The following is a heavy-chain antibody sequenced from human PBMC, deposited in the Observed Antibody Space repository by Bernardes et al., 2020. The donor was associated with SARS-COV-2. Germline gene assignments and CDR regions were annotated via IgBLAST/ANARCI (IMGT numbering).Heavy chain of an antibody. CDR2: MYASGST. V-gene: IGHV4-61*02. J-gene: IGHJ4*02. CDR1: GASVSSATYY. D-gene: IGHD1-1*01. Sequence: SEPLSLTCTVSGASVSSATYYWSWFLQPAGKGLEWIGRMYASGSTHYNPSLKSRVTLSVDTSKNQFSLRLTSVTAADTAVYYCGGLKVLLDVDYWGQGTLVTVSS. CDR3: GGLKVLLDVDY.